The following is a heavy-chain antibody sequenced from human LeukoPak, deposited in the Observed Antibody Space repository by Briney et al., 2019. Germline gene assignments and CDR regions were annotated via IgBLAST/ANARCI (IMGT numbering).Heavy chain of an antibody. D-gene: IGHD3-22*01. CDR1: GFTFGDYA. V-gene: IGHV3-49*03. J-gene: IGHJ4*02. CDR2: IRSKAYGGTT. Sequence: GGSLRLSCTASGFTFGDYAMSWFRQAPGKGLEWVGFIRSKAYGGTTEYAASVKGRFTISRDDSKSIAYLQMNSLKTEDTAVYYCTREGYYYDSSGYYYSFDYWGQGTLVTVSS. CDR3: TREGYYYDSSGYYYSFDY.